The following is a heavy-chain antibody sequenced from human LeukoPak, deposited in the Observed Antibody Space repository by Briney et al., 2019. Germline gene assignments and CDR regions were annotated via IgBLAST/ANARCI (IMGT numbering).Heavy chain of an antibody. D-gene: IGHD3-10*01. Sequence: GGSLRLSCAASGFTFSNAWMSWVRQAPGKGLEWVGRIKSKTDGGTTDYAAPVKGRFTISRDDSKNTLYLQMNSLKTEDTAVYYCTTGITMVRGVPGAYFDYWGQGTLVTVSS. J-gene: IGHJ4*02. CDR2: IKSKTDGGTT. V-gene: IGHV3-15*01. CDR1: GFTFSNAW. CDR3: TTGITMVRGVPGAYFDY.